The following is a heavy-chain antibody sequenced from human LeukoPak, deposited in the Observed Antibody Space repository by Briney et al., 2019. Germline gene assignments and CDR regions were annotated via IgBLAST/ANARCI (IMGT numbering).Heavy chain of an antibody. Sequence: ASVKVSCKASGYTFISYGISWVRQAPGQGLEWMGWISAYNGNTNYAQKLQGRVTMTTDTSTSTAYMELRSLRSDDTAVYYCARDHGSGSYLIGGNWFDPWGQGTLVTVSS. CDR2: ISAYNGNT. CDR1: GYTFISYG. V-gene: IGHV1-18*01. J-gene: IGHJ5*02. D-gene: IGHD1-26*01. CDR3: ARDHGSGSYLIGGNWFDP.